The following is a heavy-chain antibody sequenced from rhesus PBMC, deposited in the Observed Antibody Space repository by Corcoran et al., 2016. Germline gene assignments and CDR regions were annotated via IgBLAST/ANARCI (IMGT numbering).Heavy chain of an antibody. CDR2: IYGSSGST. V-gene: IGHV4-127*01. J-gene: IGHJ4*01. CDR3: ARDGGSWKGYFDY. Sequence: QVQLQESGPGVVKPSETLSLTCAVSGYSISSGYDWSWIRQPPGKGLVWIGYIYGSSGSTNYNPSLKSRVTISKDTSKNQFSLKLSSVTAADTAVYYCARDGGSWKGYFDYWGQGVLVTVSS. CDR1: GYSISSGYD. D-gene: IGHD6-25*01.